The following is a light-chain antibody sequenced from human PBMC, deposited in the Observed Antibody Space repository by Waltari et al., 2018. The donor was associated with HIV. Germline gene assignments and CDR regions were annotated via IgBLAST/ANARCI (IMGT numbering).Light chain of an antibody. CDR2: SSN. CDR3: EAWDDCVSGHVV. Sequence: QSVLTQPPSASGTPGQRVPISCPGRSSNIGSNYVYWYQQLPGTAPKPPNDSSNQRPEGVPGRSAGSKAGPPAAQAIRGLRAEDDADYYCEAWDDCVSGHVVFGGGTKLTVL. CDR1: SSNIGSNY. J-gene: IGLJ2*01. V-gene: IGLV1-47*02.